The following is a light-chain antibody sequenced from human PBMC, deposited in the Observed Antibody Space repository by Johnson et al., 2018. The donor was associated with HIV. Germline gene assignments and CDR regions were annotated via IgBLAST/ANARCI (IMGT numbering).Light chain of an antibody. J-gene: IGLJ1*01. Sequence: QSVLTQPPSVSAAPGQKVTISCSGSSSNIGKNYVSWYRHLPGTAPKLLIYDNNKRPSGIPARFSGSKYGTSATLGITGLQNGDGADYYCGTWDSSLTAYVFGTGTKVTVL. CDR2: DNN. V-gene: IGLV1-51*01. CDR1: SSNIGKNY. CDR3: GTWDSSLTAYV.